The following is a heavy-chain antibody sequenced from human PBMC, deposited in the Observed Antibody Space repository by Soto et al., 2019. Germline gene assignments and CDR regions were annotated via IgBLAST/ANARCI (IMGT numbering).Heavy chain of an antibody. CDR1: GGTFSSYA. D-gene: IGHD6-13*01. V-gene: IGHV1-69*13. J-gene: IGHJ5*02. Sequence: SVKVSCKASGGTFSSYAISWVRQAPGQGLEWMGGIIPIFGTANYAQKFRGRVTITADESTSTAYMELSSLRSEDTAVYYCARDGASFIAAAAINWFDPWGQGTLVTVSS. CDR3: ARDGASFIAAAAINWFDP. CDR2: IIPIFGTA.